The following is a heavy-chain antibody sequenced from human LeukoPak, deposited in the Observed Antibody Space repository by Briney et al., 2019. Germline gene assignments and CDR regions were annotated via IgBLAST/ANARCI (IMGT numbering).Heavy chain of an antibody. V-gene: IGHV1-69*01. Sequence: SVKVSCKASGGTFSSYAVSWVRQAPGQGLEWMGGIIPIFGTANYAQKFQGRVTITADESTSTAYMELSSLRSEDTAVYYSAREVLDSSGYYSTFDYWGQGTLVTVSS. CDR2: IIPIFGTA. J-gene: IGHJ4*02. CDR3: AREVLDSSGYYSTFDY. CDR1: GGTFSSYA. D-gene: IGHD3-22*01.